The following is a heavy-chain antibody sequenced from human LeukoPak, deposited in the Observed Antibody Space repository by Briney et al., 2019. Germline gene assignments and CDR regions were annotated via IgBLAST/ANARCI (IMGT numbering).Heavy chain of an antibody. CDR1: GYTFTSYD. J-gene: IGHJ5*02. D-gene: IGHD2-2*01. V-gene: IGHV1-8*03. CDR3: ARVQGEYQLLNWFDP. Sequence: GASVKVSCKASGYTFTSYDINWVRRATGQGREWMGWMNPNSGNTGYAQKFQGRVTITRNTSISTAYMELSSLRSEDTAVYYCARVQGEYQLLNWFDPWGQGTLVTVSS. CDR2: MNPNSGNT.